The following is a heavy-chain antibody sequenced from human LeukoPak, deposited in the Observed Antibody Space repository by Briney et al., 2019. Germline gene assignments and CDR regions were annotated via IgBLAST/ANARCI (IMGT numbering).Heavy chain of an antibody. CDR1: GGSISSHY. V-gene: IGHV4-59*11. CDR3: ARDPTTVTKGSDI. CDR2: ISYIGST. D-gene: IGHD4-17*01. Sequence: SETLSLTCTVSGGSISSHYWTWIRQPPGKGLEWIGYISYIGSTNYNPSLKSRVTISVDTSKNQFSLKPSSVTAADAAVYFCARDPTTVTKGSDIWGQGTMVTVSS. J-gene: IGHJ3*02.